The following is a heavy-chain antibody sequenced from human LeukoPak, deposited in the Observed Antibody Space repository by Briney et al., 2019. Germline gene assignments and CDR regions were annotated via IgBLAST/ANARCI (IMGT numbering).Heavy chain of an antibody. CDR3: ARAGTTVTPRYYYYMDV. Sequence: GRSLRLSCAASGFTFSSYVMHWVRQALGKGLEWVAVIWYDGSNKYYADSVKGRFTISRDNSKNTLYLQMNSLRAEDTAVYYCARAGTTVTPRYYYYMDVWGKGTTVTVSS. CDR1: GFTFSSYV. D-gene: IGHD4-11*01. V-gene: IGHV3-33*01. J-gene: IGHJ6*03. CDR2: IWYDGSNK.